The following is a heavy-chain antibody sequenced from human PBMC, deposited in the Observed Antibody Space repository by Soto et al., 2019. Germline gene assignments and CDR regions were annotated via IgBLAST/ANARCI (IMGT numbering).Heavy chain of an antibody. CDR1: GFTFSSYG. D-gene: IGHD2-21*02. CDR2: ISYDGSNK. CDR3: AKALYCGGDCYPTTLDY. J-gene: IGHJ4*02. Sequence: LRLSCAASGFTFSSYGMHWVRQAPGKGLEWVAVISYDGSNKYYADSVKGRFTISRDNSKNTLYLQMNSLRAEDTAVYYCAKALYCGGDCYPTTLDYWGQGTLVTVSS. V-gene: IGHV3-30*18.